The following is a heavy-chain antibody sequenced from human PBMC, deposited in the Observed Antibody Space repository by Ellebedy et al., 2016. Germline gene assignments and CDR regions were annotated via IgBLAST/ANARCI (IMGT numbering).Heavy chain of an antibody. CDR1: GGSISSGDYY. J-gene: IGHJ4*02. D-gene: IGHD3-10*01. V-gene: IGHV4-39*07. CDR2: IYHSGST. Sequence: SETLSLXXTVSGGSISSGDYYWSWIRQPPEKGLEWIGEIYHSGSTNYNPSLKSRVTISVDKSKNQFSLKLSSVTAADTAVYYCARGVIWFGELYLDYWGQGTLVTVSS. CDR3: ARGVIWFGELYLDY.